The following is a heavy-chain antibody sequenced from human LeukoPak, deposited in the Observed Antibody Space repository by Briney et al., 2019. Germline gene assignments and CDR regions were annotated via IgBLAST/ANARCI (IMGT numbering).Heavy chain of an antibody. J-gene: IGHJ3*02. Sequence: SGGSLRLSCAASGFTFSSYAMSWVRQAPGKGLEWVSGISGSGGSTYYADSVKGRFTISRDNSKNTLYLQMNSLRAEDTAVYYRARQLVPTDMLTAFDIWGQGTMVTVSS. V-gene: IGHV3-23*01. CDR3: ARQLVPTDMLTAFDI. D-gene: IGHD2-2*01. CDR1: GFTFSSYA. CDR2: ISGSGGST.